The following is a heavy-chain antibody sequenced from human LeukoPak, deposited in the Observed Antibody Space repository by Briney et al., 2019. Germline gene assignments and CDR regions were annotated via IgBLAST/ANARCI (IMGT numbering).Heavy chain of an antibody. CDR2: IQYDGSNK. V-gene: IGHV3-30*02. J-gene: IGHJ4*02. CDR1: GFTFSDYD. Sequence: GGSLRLSCASSGFTFSDYDIHWVRQAPGKGLEWVAFIQYDGSNKYYADSVKGRFTISRDNSKNTLYLQMNSLRAEDTAVYYCAKDGNFGSGSYYRRDYWGQGTLVTVSS. CDR3: AKDGNFGSGSYYRRDY. D-gene: IGHD3-10*01.